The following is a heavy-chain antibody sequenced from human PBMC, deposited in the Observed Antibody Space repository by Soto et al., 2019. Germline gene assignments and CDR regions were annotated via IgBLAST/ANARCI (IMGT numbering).Heavy chain of an antibody. Sequence: PGGSLRLSCADSGFTFSSYDTHWVRQATGKGLEWVSAIGTAGDTYYPGSVKGRFTISRENAKNSLYLQMNSLRAEDTAVYYCASLFGVGPSMDVWGQGTTVTVSS. D-gene: IGHD3-3*01. CDR1: GFTFSSYD. J-gene: IGHJ6*02. CDR3: ASLFGVGPSMDV. V-gene: IGHV3-13*01. CDR2: IGTAGDT.